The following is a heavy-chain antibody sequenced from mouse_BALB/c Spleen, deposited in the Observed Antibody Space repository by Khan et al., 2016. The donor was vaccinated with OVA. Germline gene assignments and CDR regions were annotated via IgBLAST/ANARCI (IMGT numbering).Heavy chain of an antibody. Sequence: EVQLVESGPGLVKPSQSLSLTCTVTGYSITSDYAWNWIRQFPGNKLEWMGYISYSGRTSYNPSLKSRISNTRDTSKNQFFLQLNSGTTEDTATYYWARSVTITTVVATDFDYWGQGTTLTVSS. J-gene: IGHJ2*01. CDR2: ISYSGRT. CDR3: ARSVTITTVVATDFDY. CDR1: GYSITSDYA. V-gene: IGHV3-2*02. D-gene: IGHD1-1*01.